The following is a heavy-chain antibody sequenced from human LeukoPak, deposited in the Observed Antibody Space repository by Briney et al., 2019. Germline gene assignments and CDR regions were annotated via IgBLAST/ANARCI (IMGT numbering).Heavy chain of an antibody. J-gene: IGHJ4*02. V-gene: IGHV1-2*02. Sequence: ASVKVSCKSSGYTFSDYYIHWVRQAPGQGLKWMGWINPSSGDTNYAQKFQGRVTMTRDTSISTAYMELRWLRSDDTAVYYCARDFHDYGGNSGFDYWGQGTLVTVSS. CDR2: INPSSGDT. D-gene: IGHD4-23*01. CDR3: ARDFHDYGGNSGFDY. CDR1: GYTFSDYY.